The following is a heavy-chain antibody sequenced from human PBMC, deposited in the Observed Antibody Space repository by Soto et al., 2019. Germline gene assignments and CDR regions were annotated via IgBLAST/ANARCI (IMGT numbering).Heavy chain of an antibody. CDR2: IIPIYDTS. D-gene: IGHD2-8*02. CDR3: ARGAVMSVIPPRYTTDV. J-gene: IGHJ6*02. V-gene: IGHV1-69*06. Sequence: QPQLVQSGAELKKPGSSVKVSCKASGGTFSSNAISWVRQAPGQGLEWLGGIIPIYDTSNYAEKFQGRVTISADRSTSTAYRELRSLRSEDTAVYYCARGAVMSVIPPRYTTDVWGQGTTVTVSS. CDR1: GGTFSSNA.